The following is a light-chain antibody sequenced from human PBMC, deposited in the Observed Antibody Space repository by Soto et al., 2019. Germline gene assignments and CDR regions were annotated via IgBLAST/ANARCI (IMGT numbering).Light chain of an antibody. J-gene: IGLJ1*01. V-gene: IGLV2-14*01. Sequence: QSALTQPASVSGSPGQSIAISCTGTSSDVGSYNSVSWYQQHPGKAPKLMIYEVSNRPSGVSNRFSGSQSGNTASLTISGLQAEDEANYYCSSYTTSNTPLYVFGTGTKVTVL. CDR1: SSDVGSYNS. CDR3: SSYTTSNTPLYV. CDR2: EVS.